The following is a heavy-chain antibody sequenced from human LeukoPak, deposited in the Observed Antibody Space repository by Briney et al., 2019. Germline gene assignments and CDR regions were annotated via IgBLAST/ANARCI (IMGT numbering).Heavy chain of an antibody. V-gene: IGHV1-2*02. CDR1: GYTFTGYY. J-gene: IGHJ4*02. CDR2: INPNSGGT. Sequence: ASVKVSCKASGYTFTGYYMHWVRQAPGQGLEWMGWINPNSGGTNYAQKFQGRVTMTRDTSISTAYMELSRLRSEDTAVYYCARDTAMVNPLDYWGQGTLATVSS. CDR3: ARDTAMVNPLDY. D-gene: IGHD5-18*01.